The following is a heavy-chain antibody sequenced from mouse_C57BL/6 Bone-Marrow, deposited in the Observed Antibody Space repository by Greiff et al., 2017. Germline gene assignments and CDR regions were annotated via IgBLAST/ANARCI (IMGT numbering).Heavy chain of an antibody. CDR1: GYTFTGYW. CDR2: ILPGSGST. D-gene: IGHD2-2*01. V-gene: IGHV1-9*01. J-gene: IGHJ2*01. CDR3: AREGLRRDFDY. Sequence: VQLQESGAELMKPGASVKLSCKATGYTFTGYWIEWVKQRPGHGLEWIGEILPGSGSTNYNEKFKGKATFTADTSSNTAYMRLSSLTTEDSAIYYCAREGLRRDFDYWGQGTTLTVSS.